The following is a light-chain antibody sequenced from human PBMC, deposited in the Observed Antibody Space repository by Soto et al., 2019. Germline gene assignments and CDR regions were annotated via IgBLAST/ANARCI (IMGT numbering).Light chain of an antibody. J-gene: IGKJ4*01. CDR2: GAS. CDR3: QQYGYSQTLT. V-gene: IGKV3D-15*01. CDR1: QGIGST. Sequence: IVMTLSPATLSVSTGERATLSCRASQGIGSTLAWYQHKPGQAPRLLIFGASTRATAIPDRFSGSGSGTDFTLTISRLESEDFAVYYCQQYGYSQTLTFGGGTK.